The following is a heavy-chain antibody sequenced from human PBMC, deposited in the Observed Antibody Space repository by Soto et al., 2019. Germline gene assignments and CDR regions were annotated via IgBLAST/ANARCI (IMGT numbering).Heavy chain of an antibody. CDR2: IIPIFGTA. V-gene: IGHV1-69*13. D-gene: IGHD6-13*01. J-gene: IGHJ6*02. Sequence: SVKVPCKASGGTFSSYAISWVRQAPGQGLEWMGGIIPIFGTANYAQKFQGRVTITADESTSTAYMELSSLRSEDTAVYYGAXDGXIAAAASTTHVSGQATTLPLS. CDR3: AXDGXIAAAASTTHV. CDR1: GGTFSSYA.